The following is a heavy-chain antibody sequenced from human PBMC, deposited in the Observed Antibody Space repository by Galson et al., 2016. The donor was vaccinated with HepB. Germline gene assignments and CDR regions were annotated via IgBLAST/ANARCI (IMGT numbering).Heavy chain of an antibody. CDR3: SRVSGDESS. CDR1: GFSVTNNY. J-gene: IGHJ5*02. D-gene: IGHD1-26*01. CDR2: IYRSGGT. V-gene: IGHV3-53*01. Sequence: SLRLSCAASGFSVTNNYMTWVRQAPGKGLEWVAVIYRSGGTYYEDSVKGRFTISRDTSKNTFYLQMNSLTVGDTAVYFCSRVSGDESSWGQGILVTVSS.